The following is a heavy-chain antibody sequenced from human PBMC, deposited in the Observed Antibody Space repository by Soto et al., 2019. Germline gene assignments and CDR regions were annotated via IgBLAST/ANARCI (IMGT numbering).Heavy chain of an antibody. J-gene: IGHJ5*02. CDR2: IYYSGST. CDR3: ARGGSYYYDSSGYSSP. V-gene: IGHV4-31*03. D-gene: IGHD3-22*01. CDR1: GGSISSGGYY. Sequence: PSETLSLTCTVSGGSISSGGYYWSWIRQHPGKGLEWIGYIYYSGSTYYNPSLKSRVTISVDTSKNQFSLKLSSVTAADTAVYYCARGGSYYYDSSGYSSPWGQGTLVTVSS.